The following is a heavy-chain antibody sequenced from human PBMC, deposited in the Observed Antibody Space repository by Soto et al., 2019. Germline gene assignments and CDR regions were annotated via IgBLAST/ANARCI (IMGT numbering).Heavy chain of an antibody. CDR2: IYYSGST. Sequence: PSETLSLTCTVSGGSISSYYWSWIRQPPGKGLEWIGYIYYSGSTNYNPSLKSRVTISVDTSKNQFSLKLSSVTAADTAVYYCARGYCSSTSCPFDYWGQGTLVTVSS. V-gene: IGHV4-59*01. CDR3: ARGYCSSTSCPFDY. CDR1: GGSISSYY. J-gene: IGHJ4*02. D-gene: IGHD2-2*01.